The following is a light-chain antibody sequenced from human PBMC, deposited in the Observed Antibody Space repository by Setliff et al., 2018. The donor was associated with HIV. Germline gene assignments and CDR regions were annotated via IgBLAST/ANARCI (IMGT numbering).Light chain of an antibody. CDR3: SSYTTSITVV. V-gene: IGLV2-18*02. CDR1: TSDIGHYNR. J-gene: IGLJ1*01. CDR2: EVS. Sequence: QAVVTQPPYVSGAPGQSVTISCTGSTSDIGHYNRVSWYQQPPGAAPKLIMYEVSHRPSGVPDRFSGSKSDSTASLTISGLQPEDEADYYCSSYTTSITVVFGTGTKVTVL.